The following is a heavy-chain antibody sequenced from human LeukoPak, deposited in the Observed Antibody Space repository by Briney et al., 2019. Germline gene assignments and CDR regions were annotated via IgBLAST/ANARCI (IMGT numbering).Heavy chain of an antibody. CDR3: ATQGYYDYIWGSYRKGVPYTSIDY. J-gene: IGHJ4*02. CDR1: GYTLTELP. CDR2: FDPEDGET. V-gene: IGHV1-24*01. D-gene: IGHD3-16*02. Sequence: ASVKVSCKVSGYTLTELPMHWVRQAPGKGLEWMGGFDPEDGETIYAQKFQGRVTMTEDTSTDTAYMELSSLRSEDTAVYYCATQGYYDYIWGSYRKGVPYTSIDYWGQGTLVTVSS.